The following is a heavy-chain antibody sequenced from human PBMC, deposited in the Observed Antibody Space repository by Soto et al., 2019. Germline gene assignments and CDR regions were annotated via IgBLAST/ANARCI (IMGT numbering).Heavy chain of an antibody. D-gene: IGHD2-2*01. J-gene: IGHJ6*02. CDR3: ARDRVVVVPAARYYYYGMDV. V-gene: IGHV4-31*03. Sequence: SETLSLTCTVSGGSISSGGYYWSWIRQHPGKGLEWIGYIYYSGSTYYNPSLKSRVTISVDTSKNQFSLMLSSVTAEHTALYYCARDRVVVVPAARYYYYGMDVWGQGTTVTVSS. CDR1: GGSISSGGYY. CDR2: IYYSGST.